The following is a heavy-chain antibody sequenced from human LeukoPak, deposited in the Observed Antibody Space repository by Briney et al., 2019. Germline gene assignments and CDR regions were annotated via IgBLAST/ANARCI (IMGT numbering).Heavy chain of an antibody. CDR2: IYYSGST. J-gene: IGHJ5*02. CDR3: ARVRLAALHNWFDP. Sequence: SETLSLTCTVSGGSISSSSYYWGWIRQPSGKGLEWIGSIYYSGSTYYNPSLKSRVTISVDTSKNQFSLKLSSVTAADTAVYYCARVRLAALHNWFDPWGQGTLVTVSS. D-gene: IGHD6-6*01. V-gene: IGHV4-39*07. CDR1: GGSISSSSYY.